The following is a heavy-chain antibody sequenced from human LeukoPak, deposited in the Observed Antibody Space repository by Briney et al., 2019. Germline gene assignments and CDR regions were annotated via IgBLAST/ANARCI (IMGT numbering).Heavy chain of an antibody. V-gene: IGHV3-53*01. D-gene: IGHD3-3*01. CDR3: ARGSYDFWSGLFDY. J-gene: IGHJ4*02. CDR1: GFTVSSNY. CDR2: IYSGGST. Sequence: GGSLRLSCAASGFTVSSNYMSWVRQAPGKGPEWVSVIYSGGSTYYADSVKGRFTISRDNSKNTLYLQMNSLRAEDTAVYYCARGSYDFWSGLFDYWGQGTLVTVSS.